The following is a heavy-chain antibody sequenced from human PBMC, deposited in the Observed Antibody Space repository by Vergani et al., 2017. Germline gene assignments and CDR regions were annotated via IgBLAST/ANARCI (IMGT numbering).Heavy chain of an antibody. CDR1: GYSFTSYW. Sequence: EVQLVQSGAEVKKPGESLRISCKGSGYSFTSYWISWVRQMPGKGLEWMGIIYPADSDTRYSPSFQGQFTISADKSISTAFLQWDSLKASDTALYYCARHTTYTDSWGQGTLVTVSS. V-gene: IGHV5-51*01. D-gene: IGHD1-1*01. CDR2: IYPADSDT. J-gene: IGHJ4*02. CDR3: ARHTTYTDS.